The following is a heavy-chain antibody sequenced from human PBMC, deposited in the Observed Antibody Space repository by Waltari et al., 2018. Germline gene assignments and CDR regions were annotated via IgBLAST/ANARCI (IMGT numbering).Heavy chain of an antibody. CDR3: ARLTAGILTGYYSGFDP. V-gene: IGHV4-39*01. J-gene: IGHJ5*02. CDR2: IYYSGST. CDR1: GGSISSSSYY. Sequence: QLQLQESGPGLVKPSETLSLTCTVSGGSISSSSYYWGWIRQPPGKGLEWIGSIYYSGSTDYNPSLKSRVTISVDTAKNQFSLKRSSVTAADTAVYYCARLTAGILTGYYSGFDPWGQGTLVTVSS. D-gene: IGHD3-9*01.